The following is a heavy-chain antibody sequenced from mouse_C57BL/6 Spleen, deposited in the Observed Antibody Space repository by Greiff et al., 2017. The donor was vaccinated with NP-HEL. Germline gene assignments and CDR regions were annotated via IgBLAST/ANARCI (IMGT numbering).Heavy chain of an antibody. CDR1: GFTFSSYT. D-gene: IGHD2-3*01. Sequence: EVQRVESGGGLVKPGGSLKLSCAASGFTFSSYTMSWVRQTPEKRLEWVATISGGGGNTYYPDSVKGRFTISRDNAKNTLYLQMSSLRSEDTALYYCARQGGYYEDYAMDYWGQGTSVTVSS. V-gene: IGHV5-9*01. CDR3: ARQGGYYEDYAMDY. CDR2: ISGGGGNT. J-gene: IGHJ4*01.